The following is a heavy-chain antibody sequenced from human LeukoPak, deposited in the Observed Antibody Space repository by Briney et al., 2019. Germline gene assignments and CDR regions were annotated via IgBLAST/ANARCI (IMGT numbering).Heavy chain of an antibody. CDR1: GFTFSSSS. CDR3: AREGGYCSGGSCRFFDY. J-gene: IGHJ4*02. D-gene: IGHD2-15*01. Sequence: GGSLLLSCAASGFTFSSSSMNWVRPAPGKGLEFVSSISPSSSYIYYADSVKGRFTISRDDAKNSLFLQMNSLRAEDTAVYYCAREGGYCSGGSCRFFDYWGQGTLVTVSS. V-gene: IGHV3-21*06. CDR2: ISPSSSYI.